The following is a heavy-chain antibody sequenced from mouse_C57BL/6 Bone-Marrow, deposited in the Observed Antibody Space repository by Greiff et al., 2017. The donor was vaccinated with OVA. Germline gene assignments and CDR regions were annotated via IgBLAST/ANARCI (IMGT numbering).Heavy chain of an antibody. J-gene: IGHJ2*01. CDR2: IDPETGGT. CDR1: GYTFTDYE. CDR3: TSPPGPYFDY. Sequence: QVQLQQSGAELVRPGASVTLSCKASGYTFTDYEMHWVKQTPVHGLEWIGAIDPETGGTAYNQKFKGKAILTADKSSSTAYMALRSLTSEDSAVYYCTSPPGPYFDYWGQGTTLTVSS. D-gene: IGHD3-3*01. V-gene: IGHV1-15*01.